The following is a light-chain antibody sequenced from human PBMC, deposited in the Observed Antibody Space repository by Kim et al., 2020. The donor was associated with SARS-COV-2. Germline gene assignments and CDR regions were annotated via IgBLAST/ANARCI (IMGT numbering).Light chain of an antibody. CDR3: SSYTSSSTPV. CDR1: SSDVGGSNY. CDR2: DDS. V-gene: IGLV2-14*03. Sequence: GEAITTPCTATSSDVGGSNYYSSYLQHPAKAPKLVIYDDSNRRSGVSNRFSGSKSGNAASLTISGLQAADEADYYCSSYTSSSTPVFGGGTQLTVL. J-gene: IGLJ2*01.